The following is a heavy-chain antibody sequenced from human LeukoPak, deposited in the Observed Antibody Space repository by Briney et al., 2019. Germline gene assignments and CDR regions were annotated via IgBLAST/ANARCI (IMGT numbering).Heavy chain of an antibody. J-gene: IGHJ3*01. D-gene: IGHD5-24*01. CDR2: IYTSGST. Sequence: PSETLSLTGTVSGGSNSSGSYYWSWIRQPAGKGLEWIGRIYTSGSTNYNPSLKSRVTISVDTSKNQFSLKLSSVTAADTAVYYCARSPTSLEMAAWGQGTMVTVSS. CDR1: GGSNSSGSYY. V-gene: IGHV4-61*02. CDR3: ARSPTSLEMAA.